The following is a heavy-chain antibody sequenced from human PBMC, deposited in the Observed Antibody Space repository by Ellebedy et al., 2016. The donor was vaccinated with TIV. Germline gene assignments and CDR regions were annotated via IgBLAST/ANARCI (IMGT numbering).Heavy chain of an antibody. V-gene: IGHV3-15*01. CDR3: TTEIPMITFGGVIVPRRHYYYGMDV. D-gene: IGHD3-16*02. CDR1: GFTSSNAW. J-gene: IGHJ6*02. CDR2: IKSKTEGGTT. Sequence: PGGSLRLSCAASGFTSSNAWMSWVRQAPGKGLEWVGRIKSKTEGGTTDYAAPVKGRFTISRDDSKDTLFLKMNSMKTEDTAVYYCTTEIPMITFGGVIVPRRHYYYGMDVWGQGTTVTVSS.